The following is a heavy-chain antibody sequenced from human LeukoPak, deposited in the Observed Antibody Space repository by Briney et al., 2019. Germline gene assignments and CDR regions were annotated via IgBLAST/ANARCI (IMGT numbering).Heavy chain of an antibody. V-gene: IGHV1-69*06. D-gene: IGHD5-18*01. CDR2: IIPIFGTA. CDR3: ARGGYSYSRAPLQLGY. CDR1: GGTFSSYA. J-gene: IGHJ4*02. Sequence: SVKVSCKASGGTFSSYAISWVRQAPGQGLEWMGGIIPIFGTANYAQKFQGRVTITADKSTSTAYMELSSLRSEDTAVYYCARGGYSYSRAPLQLGYWGQGTLVTVSS.